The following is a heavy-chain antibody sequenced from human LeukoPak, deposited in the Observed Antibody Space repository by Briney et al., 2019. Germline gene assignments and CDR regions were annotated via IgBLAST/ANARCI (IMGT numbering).Heavy chain of an antibody. Sequence: GASVTVSFTASGYTFTSNYIHWVRQAPGQGLEWMGMIYPRDGNTNYAQKLQGRVTMTTDTSTSTAYMELRSLRSDDTAVYYCARTSYYDFWSGYYPDFDYWGQGTLVTVSS. CDR3: ARTSYYDFWSGYYPDFDY. CDR1: GYTFTSNY. J-gene: IGHJ4*02. CDR2: IYPRDGNT. D-gene: IGHD3-3*01. V-gene: IGHV1-46*01.